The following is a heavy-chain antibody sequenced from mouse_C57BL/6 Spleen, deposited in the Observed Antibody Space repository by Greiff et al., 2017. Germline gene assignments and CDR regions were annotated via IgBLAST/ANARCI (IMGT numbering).Heavy chain of an antibody. CDR2: IYPGSGNT. Sequence: QVQLQQSGAELVRPGASVKLSCKASGYTFTDYYINWVKQRPGQGLEWIARIYPGSGNTYYNEKFKGKATLTAEKSSSTAYMQLSSLTSEDSAVYFCARYDVYFDYWGQGTTLTVSS. CDR1: GYTFTDYY. V-gene: IGHV1-76*01. CDR3: ARYDVYFDY. D-gene: IGHD2-12*01. J-gene: IGHJ2*01.